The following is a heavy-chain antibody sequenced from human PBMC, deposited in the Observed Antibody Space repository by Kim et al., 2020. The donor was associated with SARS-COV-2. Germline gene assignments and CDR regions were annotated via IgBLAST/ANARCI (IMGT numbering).Heavy chain of an antibody. CDR3: ARGGYSYGWGHFDY. J-gene: IGHJ4*02. CDR1: GGSISSYY. CDR2: IYYSGST. Sequence: SETLSLTCTVSGGSISSYYWSWIQQPPGKGLEWIGYIYYSGSTNYNPSLKSRVTISVDTSKNQFSLKLSSVTAADTAVYYCARGGYSYGWGHFDYWGQGTLVTVSS. V-gene: IGHV4-59*01. D-gene: IGHD5-18*01.